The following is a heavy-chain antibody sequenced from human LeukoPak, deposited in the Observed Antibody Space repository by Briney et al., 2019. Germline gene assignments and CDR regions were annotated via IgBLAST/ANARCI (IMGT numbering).Heavy chain of an antibody. CDR2: IYHSGST. D-gene: IGHD2-8*01. Sequence: SETLSLTRAVYGGSFSGYYWSWIRQLPGKGLEWIGEIYHSGSTNYNPSLKSRVTISVDKSKNQFSLKLSSVTAADTAVYCCASQMGRARFDYWGQGTLVTVSS. J-gene: IGHJ4*02. V-gene: IGHV4-34*01. CDR3: ASQMGRARFDY. CDR1: GGSFSGYY.